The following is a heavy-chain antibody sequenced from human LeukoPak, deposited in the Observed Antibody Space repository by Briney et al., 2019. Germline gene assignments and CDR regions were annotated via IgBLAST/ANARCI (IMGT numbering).Heavy chain of an antibody. CDR2: IKSKTDGGTT. CDR3: TNTATPYYYDSSGYPDY. CDR1: GFTFSSYA. V-gene: IGHV3-15*01. D-gene: IGHD3-22*01. Sequence: PGGSLRLSCAASGFTFSSYAMSWVRQAPGKGLEWVGRIKSKTDGGTTDYAAPVKGRFTISRDDSKNTLYLQMNSLKTEDTAVYYCTNTATPYYYDSSGYPDYWGQGTLVTVSS. J-gene: IGHJ4*02.